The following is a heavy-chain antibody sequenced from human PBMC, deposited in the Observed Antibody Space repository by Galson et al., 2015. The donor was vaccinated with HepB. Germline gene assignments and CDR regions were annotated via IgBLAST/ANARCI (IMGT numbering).Heavy chain of an antibody. D-gene: IGHD6-13*01. CDR2: ISSSGVST. Sequence: SLRLSCAASGFTFSNYAMSWVRQAPGKGLEWVSTISSSGVSTNYADSVKGRFTISRDNSKNTLYLRMNSLRADDTAVFFCARGYTTSSWKNWFDPWGQGTLVTVSS. J-gene: IGHJ5*02. V-gene: IGHV3-23*01. CDR1: GFTFSNYA. CDR3: ARGYTTSSWKNWFDP.